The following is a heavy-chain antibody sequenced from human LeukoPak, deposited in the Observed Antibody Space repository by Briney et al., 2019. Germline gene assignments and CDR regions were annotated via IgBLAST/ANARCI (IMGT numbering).Heavy chain of an antibody. CDR2: IYYSGST. V-gene: IGHV4-59*08. CDR1: GGSISSYY. D-gene: IGHD6-13*01. CDR3: ARHLGYTGFDP. J-gene: IGHJ5*02. Sequence: SETLSLTCTVSGGSISSYYWSWIRQPPGKGLEWIGYIYYSGSTNYNPSLKSRVTISVDTSKNQFSLKLSSVTAADTAVYYCARHLGYTGFDPWGQGTLVTVSS.